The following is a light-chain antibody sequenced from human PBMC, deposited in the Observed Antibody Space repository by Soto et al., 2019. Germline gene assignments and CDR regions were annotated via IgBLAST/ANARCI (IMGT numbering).Light chain of an antibody. CDR3: QQYNTYKFT. CDR2: QAS. CDR1: QTINRW. J-gene: IGKJ2*01. V-gene: IGKV1-5*03. Sequence: DIQMTQSPSTLSASVGDRVSITCRASQTINRWLAWYQQRPGKATNLLIYQASTLESGVPSRFSGSGSGTEFTLTISSLQPDDFETYYCQQYNTYKFTFGQGTKLEIK.